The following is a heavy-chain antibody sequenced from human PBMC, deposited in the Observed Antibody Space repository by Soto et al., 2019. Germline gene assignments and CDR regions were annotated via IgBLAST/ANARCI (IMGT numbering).Heavy chain of an antibody. CDR1: GYTFSSYG. CDR2: IDTYNGKT. J-gene: IGHJ6*02. Sequence: GASVKVSCQATGYTFSSYGISWLRQAPGQGLEWMGWIDTYNGKTYYAQNLQGRVTMTTDTSTSTAYMKLRSLRSDDTAVYYCARGITFGGVLNGIDVWGQGTTVTVSS. V-gene: IGHV1-18*01. D-gene: IGHD3-16*01. CDR3: ARGITFGGVLNGIDV.